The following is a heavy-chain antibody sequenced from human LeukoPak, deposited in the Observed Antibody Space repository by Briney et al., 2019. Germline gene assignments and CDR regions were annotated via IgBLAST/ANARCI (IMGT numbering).Heavy chain of an antibody. Sequence: SQTLSLTCTVSGGSISSGSYYWSWIRQPAGKGLEWIGRIYTSGSTNYNPSLKSRVTISVDTSKNQFSLRLSSVTAADTAVYYCAREYSSSSIYYYYYMDVWGKGTTVTVSS. CDR3: AREYSSSSIYYYYYMDV. D-gene: IGHD6-6*01. J-gene: IGHJ6*03. CDR2: IYTSGST. CDR1: GGSISSGSYY. V-gene: IGHV4-61*02.